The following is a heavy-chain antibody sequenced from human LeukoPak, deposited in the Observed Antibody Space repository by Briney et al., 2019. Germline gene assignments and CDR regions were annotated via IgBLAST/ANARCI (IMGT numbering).Heavy chain of an antibody. CDR1: GGSVSSYC. J-gene: IGHJ4*01. CDR3: ASRGGGYTLDY. D-gene: IGHD6-25*01. V-gene: IGHV4-59*08. CDR2: ICYSGTT. Sequence: SESPSLTCSVSGGSVSSYCWTWIRQPPGKGLEWIGYICYSGTTNYNPSLKSRVTISVDTSKNQFSLKLSSVTAADTAVYYCASRGGGYTLDYWGQGTIVTVSS.